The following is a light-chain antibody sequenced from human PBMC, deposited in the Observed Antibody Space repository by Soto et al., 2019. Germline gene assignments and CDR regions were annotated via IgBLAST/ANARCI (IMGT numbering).Light chain of an antibody. J-gene: IGKJ5*01. V-gene: IGKV3-15*01. CDR3: QQRSNWPPIT. CDR1: QSVSSN. CDR2: GAS. Sequence: EIVMTQSPATLSVSPGERATLSCRASQSVSSNLAWYQQNPGQAPRLLIYGASTRATGIPARLSGSGSGTDFTLTISSLEPEDFAVYYCQQRSNWPPITFGQGTRLEIK.